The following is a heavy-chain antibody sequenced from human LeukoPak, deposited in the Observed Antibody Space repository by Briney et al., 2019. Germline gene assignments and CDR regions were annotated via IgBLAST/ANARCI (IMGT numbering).Heavy chain of an antibody. Sequence: GASVKVSCKASGYTFASYDFSWVRQAPGQGLEWMGWISAYNGNTNYAQKLQGRVTMTTDTSTSTAYMELRSLRSDDAAVFYCARRRHHYDQWFYFDFWGQGTLVTVSS. J-gene: IGHJ4*02. CDR3: ARRRHHYDQWFYFDF. D-gene: IGHD3-22*01. CDR1: GYTFASYD. CDR2: ISAYNGNT. V-gene: IGHV1-18*01.